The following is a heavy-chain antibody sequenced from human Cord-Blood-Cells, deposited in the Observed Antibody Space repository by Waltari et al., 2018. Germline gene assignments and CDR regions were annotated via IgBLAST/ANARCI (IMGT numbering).Heavy chain of an antibody. CDR2: INAGNGNT. V-gene: IGHV1-3*01. D-gene: IGHD4-17*01. CDR3: ARSFSYGDYDVYYYYGMDV. Sequence: QVQLVQSGAEVKKPGASVKVSCKASGYTFTSYAMHWVRQAPGHRLEWMGWINAGNGNTKYSQKFQGRVTITRDTSASTAYMELSSLRSEDTAVYYCARSFSYGDYDVYYYYGMDVWGQGTTVTVSS. CDR1: GYTFTSYA. J-gene: IGHJ6*02.